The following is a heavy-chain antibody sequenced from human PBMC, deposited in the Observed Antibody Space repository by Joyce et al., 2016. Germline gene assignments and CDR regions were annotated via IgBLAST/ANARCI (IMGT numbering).Heavy chain of an antibody. CDR2: INPDRGDT. J-gene: IGHJ4*02. CDR1: GFSFSGYY. V-gene: IGHV1-2*02. Sequence: QVQLVQSGAEVKNPGALVKVSCKASGFSFSGYYINWVLQAPGKGLGWMGWINPDRGDTIYAQKFQGRVTMTRDTSISTVYLELGRLTSDDTALYYCAREYGGTFYFDYWGQVTLVTVSS. CDR3: AREYGGTFYFDY. D-gene: IGHD4-23*01.